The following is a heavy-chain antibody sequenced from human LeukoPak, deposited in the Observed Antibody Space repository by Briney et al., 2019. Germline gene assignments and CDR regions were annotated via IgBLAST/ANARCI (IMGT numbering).Heavy chain of an antibody. V-gene: IGHV4-39*01. CDR1: GGSISSSSYY. CDR2: IYYSGST. D-gene: IGHD3-10*01. CDR3: ARLGLLWFGELLGEFDY. J-gene: IGHJ4*02. Sequence: SETLSLTCTVSGGSISSSSYYWGWIRQPPGKGLEWIGSIYYSGSTYYNPSLKSRVTMSVDTSKNQFSLKLSSVTAADTAVYYCARLGLLWFGELLGEFDYWGQGTLVTVSS.